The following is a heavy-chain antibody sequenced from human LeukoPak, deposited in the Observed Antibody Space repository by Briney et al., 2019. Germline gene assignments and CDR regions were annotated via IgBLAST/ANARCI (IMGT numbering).Heavy chain of an antibody. CDR1: GYSFTKYW. CDR2: IYPSDSDS. J-gene: IGHJ6*03. Sequence: GESLKISCKGSGYSFTKYWIGWVRQSPGKGLEWMGIIYPSDSDSRYSPSFQGQVTISADKSISTAYLQWSSLQASDTAMYYCARRSGLAAADYYYYMDVWGKGTTVTVSS. V-gene: IGHV5-51*01. CDR3: ARRSGLAAADYYYYMDV. D-gene: IGHD6-13*01.